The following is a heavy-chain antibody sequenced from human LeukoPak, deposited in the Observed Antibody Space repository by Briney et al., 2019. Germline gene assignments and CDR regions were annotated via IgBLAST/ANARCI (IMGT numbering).Heavy chain of an antibody. J-gene: IGHJ6*03. CDR3: ARALSAFCYYLDV. D-gene: IGHD2/OR15-2a*01. Sequence: GGSLRLSCAASGFTFSDYSMSWVRQAPGKGLERVSSITGSNTYRYYADSVKGRFTISRDNAKKSLFLQMNSLTVEDTAVYYCARALSAFCYYLDVWGTGITVTVSS. CDR1: GFTFSDYS. CDR2: ITGSNTYR. V-gene: IGHV3-21*01.